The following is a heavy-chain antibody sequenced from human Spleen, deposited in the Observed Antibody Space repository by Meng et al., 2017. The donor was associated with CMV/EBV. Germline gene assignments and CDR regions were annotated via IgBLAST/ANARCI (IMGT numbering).Heavy chain of an antibody. Sequence: SCKASGYHFSGYGITWVRQAPGRGLEWMGWINPYNGTTTSAQKFQGRVTVTTDTSTRTTHMELRSLRSDDTAVYYCARSITIFQIDYWGQGTLVTVSS. D-gene: IGHD3-9*01. CDR3: ARSITIFQIDY. CDR2: INPYNGTT. V-gene: IGHV1-18*01. CDR1: GYHFSGYG. J-gene: IGHJ4*02.